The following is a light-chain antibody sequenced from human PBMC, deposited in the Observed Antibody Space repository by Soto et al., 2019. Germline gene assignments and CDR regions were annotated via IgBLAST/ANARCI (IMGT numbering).Light chain of an antibody. V-gene: IGKV1-5*03. J-gene: IGKJ2*01. CDR1: QSISSW. CDR3: QQYNSYSPYT. CDR2: KAS. Sequence: DIQMTQSPSTLSASVGDRVTLTCRASQSISSWLAWYQQKPGKAPKLLIYKASSVESGVPSRFSGRGAGTEFTLTISSLQPDDFATYYCQQYNSYSPYTFGQGTKLEIK.